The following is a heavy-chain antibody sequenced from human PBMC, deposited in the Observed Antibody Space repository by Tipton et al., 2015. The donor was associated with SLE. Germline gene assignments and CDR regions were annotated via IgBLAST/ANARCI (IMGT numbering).Heavy chain of an antibody. D-gene: IGHD4-23*01. CDR1: GGSISSSSYY. Sequence: LRLSCTVSGGSISSSSYYWGWIRQPPGKGLQWIGSIYYSGSAYYNPSLKSRVTISVDTSKNQFSLKLSSVTAADTAVYYCARGGGNANWYFDLWGRGTLVTVSS. J-gene: IGHJ2*01. V-gene: IGHV4-39*07. CDR2: IYYSGSA. CDR3: ARGGGNANWYFDL.